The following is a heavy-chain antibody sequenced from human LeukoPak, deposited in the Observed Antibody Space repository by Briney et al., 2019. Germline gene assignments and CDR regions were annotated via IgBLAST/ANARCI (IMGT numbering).Heavy chain of an antibody. CDR1: GFTFTSYG. Sequence: GGSLRLSCAASGFTFTSYGMSWVRQAPGKGLEWVSYGGSGGSKYYANSVKGRFTISRDNSKSTLYLQMDSLTADDTAVYYWAKTRGMDYHFYYMDVGGKGPTVTVSS. CDR2: GGSGGSK. J-gene: IGHJ6*03. CDR3: AKTRGMDYHFYYMDV. D-gene: IGHD2/OR15-2a*01. V-gene: IGHV3-23*01.